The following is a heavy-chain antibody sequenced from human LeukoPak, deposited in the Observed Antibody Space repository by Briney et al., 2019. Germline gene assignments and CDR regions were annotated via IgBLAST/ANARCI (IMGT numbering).Heavy chain of an antibody. CDR3: ARDGYCSGGSCYKGRFDY. CDR1: GFTFSSYG. D-gene: IGHD2-15*01. J-gene: IGHJ4*02. Sequence: GGSLRLSCAASGFTFSSYGVSWVRQAPGKGLEWVSYISSSSSTIYYADSVKGRFTISRDNAKNSLYLQMNSLRAEDTAVYYCARDGYCSGGSCYKGRFDYWGQGTLVTVSS. CDR2: ISSSSSTI. V-gene: IGHV3-48*01.